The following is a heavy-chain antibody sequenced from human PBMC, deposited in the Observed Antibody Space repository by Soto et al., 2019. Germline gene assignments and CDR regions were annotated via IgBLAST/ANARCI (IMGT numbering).Heavy chain of an antibody. CDR3: ARRGTAMVPFYYGMDV. CDR1: GFTFSSYS. CDR2: ISSSSSTI. D-gene: IGHD5-18*01. V-gene: IGHV3-48*02. Sequence: GGALRLSCAASGFTFSSYSMNWVRQAPGKGLEWGSYISSSSSTIYYADSVKGRFTISRDNAKNSLYLQMNSLRDEDTAVYYCARRGTAMVPFYYGMDVWGQGTTVTVSS. J-gene: IGHJ6*02.